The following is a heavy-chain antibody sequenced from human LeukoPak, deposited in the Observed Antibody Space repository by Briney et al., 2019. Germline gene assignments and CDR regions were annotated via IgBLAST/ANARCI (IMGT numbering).Heavy chain of an antibody. CDR1: EFSVSNNY. D-gene: IGHD7-27*01. J-gene: IGHJ4*02. Sequence: GGSLRLSCAASEFSVSNNYMTWVRQAPGKGLEWVSTIYSTGDTSYADSVKGRFTISRVNSKYTLYLQMGSLRADDTAVYYCGTGTNWGYWGQGTLVTVSS. V-gene: IGHV3-53*01. CDR2: IYSTGDT. CDR3: GTGTNWGY.